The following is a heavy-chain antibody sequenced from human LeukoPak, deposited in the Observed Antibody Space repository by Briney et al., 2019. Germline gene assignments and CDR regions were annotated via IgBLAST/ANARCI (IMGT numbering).Heavy chain of an antibody. V-gene: IGHV3-23*01. CDR2: ISGSGDST. Sequence: PGGTLRPSCAPSGFTFSSYGMSWVRQAPGKGLEWVAAISGSGDSTYYAEDSVKGRFTISRDNSKNTLYLQMNSLRAEDTAVYYCAKGSGSYGQDLYYWGQGTLVTVSS. D-gene: IGHD3-3*01. J-gene: IGHJ4*02. CDR1: GFTFSSYG. CDR3: AKGSGSYGQDLYY.